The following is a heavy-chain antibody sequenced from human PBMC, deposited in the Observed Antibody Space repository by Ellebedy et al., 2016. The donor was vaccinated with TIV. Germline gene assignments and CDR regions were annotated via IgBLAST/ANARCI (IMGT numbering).Heavy chain of an antibody. D-gene: IGHD2-8*01. V-gene: IGHV3-72*01. CDR2: IRNKANADSI. CDR1: GLTLSDHF. Sequence: GESLKISCAGSGLTLSDHFMDWVRQAPGKGLEWIGRIRNKANADSISYAASVRGRFTVSRDDSDNLLYLHMNSLKIEDTAVYYCSGTRTNYHFEYWGQGTLVTVSS. CDR3: SGTRTNYHFEY. J-gene: IGHJ4*02.